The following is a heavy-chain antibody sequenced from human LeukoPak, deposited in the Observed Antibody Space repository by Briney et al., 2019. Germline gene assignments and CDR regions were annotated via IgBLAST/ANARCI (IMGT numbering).Heavy chain of an antibody. CDR1: GYTFTSYG. CDR3: ARALMTTVFTSGY. Sequence: GASVKVSCKASGYTFTSYGISWVRQAPGQGLEWMGWISAYNGNTNYAQKFQGRVTMTRNTSISTAYMELSSLRSEDTAVYYCARALMTTVFTSGYWGQGTLVTVSS. J-gene: IGHJ4*02. V-gene: IGHV1-18*01. CDR2: ISAYNGNT. D-gene: IGHD4-17*01.